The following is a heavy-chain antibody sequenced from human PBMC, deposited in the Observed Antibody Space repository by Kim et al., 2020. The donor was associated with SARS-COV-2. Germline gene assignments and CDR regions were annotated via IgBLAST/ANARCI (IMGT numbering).Heavy chain of an antibody. V-gene: IGHV3-21*01. Sequence: GGSLRLSCAASGFTFSSYSMNWVRQAPGKGLEWVSSISSSSSYIYYADSVKGRFTISRDNAKNSLYLRMNSLRAEDTAVYYCARDAYGDYATDYWGQGTLVTVSS. D-gene: IGHD4-17*01. J-gene: IGHJ4*02. CDR3: ARDAYGDYATDY. CDR1: GFTFSSYS. CDR2: ISSSSSYI.